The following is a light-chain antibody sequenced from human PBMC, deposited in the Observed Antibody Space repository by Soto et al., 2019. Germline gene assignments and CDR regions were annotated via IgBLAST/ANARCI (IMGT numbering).Light chain of an antibody. J-gene: IGKJ1*01. CDR3: QQYSTSSWT. Sequence: DTPMTQSPATLSASVGDRVTITCRASQSINRWLAWYQQKPGQAPRLLIYDASSLESGVPSRFSGSGSGTEYTLTISSLQPDDFAVYYCQQYSTSSWTFGPGTEVDFK. CDR2: DAS. CDR1: QSINRW. V-gene: IGKV1-5*01.